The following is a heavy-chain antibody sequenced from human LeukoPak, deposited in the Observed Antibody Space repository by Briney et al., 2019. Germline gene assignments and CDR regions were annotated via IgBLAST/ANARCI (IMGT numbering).Heavy chain of an antibody. D-gene: IGHD3-9*01. J-gene: IGHJ5*02. V-gene: IGHV4-34*01. Sequence: SETLSLTCAVYGGSFSGSYWSWIRQPPGKGLEWIGEINHSGSTNYNPSLKSRVTISVDTSKNQFSLKLTSVTAADTAVFYCARESGYYDVLTGYYNQNWSDPWGQGTLVTVSS. CDR3: ARESGYYDVLTGYYNQNWSDP. CDR1: GGSFSGSY. CDR2: INHSGST.